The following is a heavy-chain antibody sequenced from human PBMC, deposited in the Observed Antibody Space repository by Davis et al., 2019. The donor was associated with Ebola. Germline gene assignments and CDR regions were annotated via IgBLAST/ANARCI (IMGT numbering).Heavy chain of an antibody. V-gene: IGHV1-69*13. J-gene: IGHJ5*02. Sequence: SVTVSCKASGGTFSSYAISWVRQAPGQGLEWMGGIIPIFGTANYAQKFQGRVTITADESTSTAYMELSSLRSEDTAVYYCAGVLGFNDFWSGYRFDPWGQGTLVTVSS. CDR2: IIPIFGTA. CDR1: GGTFSSYA. D-gene: IGHD3-3*01. CDR3: AGVLGFNDFWSGYRFDP.